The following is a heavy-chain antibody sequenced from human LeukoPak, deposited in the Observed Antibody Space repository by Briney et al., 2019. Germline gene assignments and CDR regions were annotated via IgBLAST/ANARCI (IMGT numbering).Heavy chain of an antibody. Sequence: GGSLRLSCAAPGFTFSTYWMNWVRQVPGKGLVWVSRINNDGSDTAYAGSVKGRFTISRDNAKNTLYLQMNSLRAEDSAVYFCARDLNDLLQNYRSTWYPADYWGQGTLVTVSS. D-gene: IGHD6-13*01. CDR1: GFTFSTYW. CDR3: ARDLNDLLQNYRSTWYPADY. CDR2: INNDGSDT. J-gene: IGHJ4*02. V-gene: IGHV3-74*01.